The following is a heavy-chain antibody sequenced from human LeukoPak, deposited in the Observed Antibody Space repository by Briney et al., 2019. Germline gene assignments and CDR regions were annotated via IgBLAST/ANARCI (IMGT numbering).Heavy chain of an antibody. CDR1: GIIFSHYA. Sequence: GGSLRLSCTASGIIFSHYAMSWVRQAPGKGLEWVSAISKSGDDTYYADSVKGRFAISRDNSKNTFYLQMNSLRAEDSAVYFCVKDELAVAIFDYWGQGTLVTVSS. V-gene: IGHV3-23*01. D-gene: IGHD4-23*01. CDR2: ISKSGDDT. CDR3: VKDELAVAIFDY. J-gene: IGHJ4*02.